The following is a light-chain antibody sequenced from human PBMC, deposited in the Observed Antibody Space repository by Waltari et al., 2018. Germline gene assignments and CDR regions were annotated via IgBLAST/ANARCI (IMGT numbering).Light chain of an antibody. J-gene: IGKJ1*01. Sequence: DIVMTQSPDSLAVSLGERATLNCKSSQRVLYSSNNKNYLAWYQQKPGQPPKLLIYWASTRESGVPDRFSGSGSGTDFTLTISSLQAEDVAVYYCHQHHTTPWTFGQGTEVEI. CDR3: HQHHTTPWT. CDR2: WAS. V-gene: IGKV4-1*01. CDR1: QRVLYSSNNKNY.